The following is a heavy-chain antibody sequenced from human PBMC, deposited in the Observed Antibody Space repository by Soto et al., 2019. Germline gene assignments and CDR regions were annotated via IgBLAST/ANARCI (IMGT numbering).Heavy chain of an antibody. D-gene: IGHD6-6*01. Sequence: ASVKVSCKASGGTFSSYAISWVRQAPGQGLEWMGGIIPIFGTANYAQKFQGRVTITADESTSTAYMELSSLRSEDTAVYYCARGSSSSGRGNYYYYGMDVWGQGATVTVSS. J-gene: IGHJ6*02. V-gene: IGHV1-69*13. CDR3: ARGSSSSGRGNYYYYGMDV. CDR1: GGTFSSYA. CDR2: IIPIFGTA.